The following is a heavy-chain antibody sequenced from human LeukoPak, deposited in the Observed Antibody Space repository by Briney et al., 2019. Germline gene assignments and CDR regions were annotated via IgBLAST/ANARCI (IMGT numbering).Heavy chain of an antibody. CDR2: FDPEDGET. V-gene: IGHV1-24*01. CDR1: GYTLTELS. Sequence: ASVKVSCKVSGYTLTELSMHWVRQAPGKRLEWMGGFDPEDGETIYAQKFQGRVTMTEDTSTDTAYMELSSLRSEDTAVYYCATEYYYGSTSDYWGQGTLVTVSS. CDR3: ATEYYYGSTSDY. D-gene: IGHD3-22*01. J-gene: IGHJ4*02.